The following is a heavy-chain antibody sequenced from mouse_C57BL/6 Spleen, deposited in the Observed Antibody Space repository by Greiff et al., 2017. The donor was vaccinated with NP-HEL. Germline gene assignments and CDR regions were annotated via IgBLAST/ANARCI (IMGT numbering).Heavy chain of an antibody. CDR1: GYTFTDYY. CDR2: INPNNGGT. CDR3: ARDCYYVWFAY. V-gene: IGHV1-26*01. J-gene: IGHJ3*01. Sequence: EVQLQQSGPELVKPGASVKISCKASGYTFTDYYMNWVKQSHGKSLEWIGDINPNNGGTSYNQKFKGKATLTVDKSSSTAYMELRSLPSEDSAVYYCARDCYYVWFAYWGQGTLVTVSA. D-gene: IGHD2-3*01.